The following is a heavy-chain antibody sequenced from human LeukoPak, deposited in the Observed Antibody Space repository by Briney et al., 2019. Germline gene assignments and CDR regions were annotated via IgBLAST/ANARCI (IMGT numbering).Heavy chain of an antibody. D-gene: IGHD1-1*01. CDR3: ARDQKQLERFRYYYYMDV. J-gene: IGHJ6*03. CDR2: INPNSGGT. CDR1: GYTFTGYY. V-gene: IGHV1-2*06. Sequence: RASVKVSSKASGYTFTGYYMHWVRQAPGQGLEWMGRINPNSGGTNYAQKFQGRVTMTRDTSISTAYMELSRLRSDDTAVYYCARDQKQLERFRYYYYMDVWGKRTTVTVSS.